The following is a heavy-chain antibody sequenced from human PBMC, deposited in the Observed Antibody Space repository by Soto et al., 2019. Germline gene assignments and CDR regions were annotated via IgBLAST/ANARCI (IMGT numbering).Heavy chain of an antibody. Sequence: GESLKISCKGSGYSFTSYWIGWVRQMPGKGLEWMGIIYPGDSDTRYSPSFQGQVTISADKSISTAYLQWSSLKASDTAMYYCARRLRYFDWLKTPSAFDIWGQGTMVTV. D-gene: IGHD3-9*01. V-gene: IGHV5-51*01. CDR1: GYSFTSYW. J-gene: IGHJ3*02. CDR2: IYPGDSDT. CDR3: ARRLRYFDWLKTPSAFDI.